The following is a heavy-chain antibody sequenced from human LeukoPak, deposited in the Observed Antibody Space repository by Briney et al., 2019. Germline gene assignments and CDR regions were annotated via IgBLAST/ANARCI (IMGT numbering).Heavy chain of an antibody. J-gene: IGHJ4*02. Sequence: SVKVSCKASGGTSSSYAISWVRQAPGQGLEWMGGIIPIFGTANYAQKFQGRVTITADESTSTAYMELSSLRSEDTAVYYCATGRPDYYDSSGYAIDYWGQVTLVTVSS. V-gene: IGHV1-69*01. CDR2: IIPIFGTA. D-gene: IGHD3-22*01. CDR3: ATGRPDYYDSSGYAIDY. CDR1: GGTSSSYA.